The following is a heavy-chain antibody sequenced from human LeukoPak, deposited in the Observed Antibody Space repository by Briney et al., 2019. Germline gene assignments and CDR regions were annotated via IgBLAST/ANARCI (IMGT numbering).Heavy chain of an antibody. J-gene: IGHJ4*02. CDR2: IYHSGST. CDR1: GYSISSGYY. CDR3: ARLAILLAAADY. D-gene: IGHD6-13*01. Sequence: SETLSLTCSVSGYSISSGYYWGWIRQPPGKGLEWIGSIYHSGSTYYNPSLKSRVTISLDTSKNQFSLKVRSVTAADTAVYYCARLAILLAAADYWGQGTLVTVSS. V-gene: IGHV4-38-2*02.